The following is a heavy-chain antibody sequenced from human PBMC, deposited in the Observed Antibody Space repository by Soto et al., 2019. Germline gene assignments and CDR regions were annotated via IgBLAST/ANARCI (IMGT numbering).Heavy chain of an antibody. V-gene: IGHV4-59*01. CDR3: AREGNLGRWIQPLDS. CDR2: IHYNGNT. J-gene: IGHJ4*02. CDR1: GDSISSYS. Sequence: SETLSLTCTVSGDSISSYSLSWIRQPPGKGLGWIGNIHYNGNTKYSPSLKSRVTMSVDTSKNHFSLKLISVTTADTAVYFCAREGNLGRWIQPLDSWGQGTLVTVSS. D-gene: IGHD2-2*03.